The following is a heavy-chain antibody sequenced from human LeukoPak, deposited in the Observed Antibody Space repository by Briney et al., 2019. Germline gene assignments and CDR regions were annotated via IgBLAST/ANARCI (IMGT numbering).Heavy chain of an antibody. CDR1: GGTFSSYA. CDR2: IIPIFGTA. J-gene: IGHJ3*02. D-gene: IGHD6-6*01. Sequence: ASVKVSCKASGGTFSSYAISWVRQAPGQGLEWMGGIIPIFGTANYAQKFQGRVTITADESTSTAYMELSSLRSEDTAVYYCARQFRIAARPNAFDIWGQGTMVTVSS. V-gene: IGHV1-69*13. CDR3: ARQFRIAARPNAFDI.